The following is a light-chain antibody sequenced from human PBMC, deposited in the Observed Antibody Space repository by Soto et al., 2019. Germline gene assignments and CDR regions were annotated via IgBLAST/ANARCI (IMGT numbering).Light chain of an antibody. CDR3: QQYNSYSNT. CDR1: QSINSN. Sequence: EIVMTQSPATLSVSPGERATLSCRASQSINSNLAWYQQKPGQAPRVLIYGASTRATGIPARFSGSGSGTEFTLTISSLQSEDFATYYCQQYNSYSNTFGQGTKVDIK. J-gene: IGKJ2*01. V-gene: IGKV3-15*01. CDR2: GAS.